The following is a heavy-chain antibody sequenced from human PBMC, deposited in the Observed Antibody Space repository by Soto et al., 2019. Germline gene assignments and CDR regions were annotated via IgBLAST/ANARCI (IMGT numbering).Heavy chain of an antibody. Sequence: SGPTLVNPTQTLTLTCSLSGFSLSTSGVGVGWIRQPPGKALEWLALIYWDDEKRYSPSLKNRLTITKDTSKNQVALTLINLDPVDTATYFCARGDSTGYYPVWGQGILVTVSS. CDR1: GFSLSTSGVG. J-gene: IGHJ4*02. CDR3: ARGDSTGYYPV. V-gene: IGHV2-5*02. CDR2: IYWDDEK. D-gene: IGHD3-22*01.